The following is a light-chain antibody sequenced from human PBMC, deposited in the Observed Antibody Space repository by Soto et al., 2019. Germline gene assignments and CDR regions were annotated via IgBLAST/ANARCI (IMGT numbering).Light chain of an antibody. Sequence: QAVLTQPPSVSGAPGQRVTISCAGSTSNIGAGYDVHWYQQLPGTAPKLPMYGNNNRPSGVPDRFSGSKSGTSASLAITGLQAEDEADYYCQSYDSSLSGWVFGGGTKLTVL. CDR2: GNN. V-gene: IGLV1-40*01. J-gene: IGLJ3*02. CDR1: TSNIGAGYD. CDR3: QSYDSSLSGWV.